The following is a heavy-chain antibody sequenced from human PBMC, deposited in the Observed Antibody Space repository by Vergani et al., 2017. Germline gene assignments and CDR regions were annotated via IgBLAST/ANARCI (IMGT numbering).Heavy chain of an antibody. CDR3: ARVGRDYGVPTADYFDY. V-gene: IGHV4-39*01. CDR1: GASIRSSNYY. Sequence: QLQLQESGPGLVKPSATLSLTCSVSGASIRSSNYYWGWIRQPPGKGLEWIASIYYSGSTYYNPSLKSRVTISVDTSKNQFSLKLSSVTAADTAVYYCARVGRDYGVPTADYFDYWGQGTLVTVSS. D-gene: IGHD4-17*01. CDR2: IYYSGST. J-gene: IGHJ4*02.